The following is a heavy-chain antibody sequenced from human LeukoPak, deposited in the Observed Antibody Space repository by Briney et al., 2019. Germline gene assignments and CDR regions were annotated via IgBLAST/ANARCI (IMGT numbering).Heavy chain of an antibody. J-gene: IGHJ6*02. D-gene: IGHD5-18*01. CDR3: AAGREYSYGPSYYYYYGIDV. Sequence: PSETLSLTCTVSGGSISSYYWSWIRQPPGKGLEWIGYIYYSGSTNYNPSLKSRVTISVDTSKNQFSLKLSSVTAADTAVYYGAAGREYSYGPSYYYYYGIDVWGQGTTVTVSS. CDR1: GGSISSYY. CDR2: IYYSGST. V-gene: IGHV4-59*08.